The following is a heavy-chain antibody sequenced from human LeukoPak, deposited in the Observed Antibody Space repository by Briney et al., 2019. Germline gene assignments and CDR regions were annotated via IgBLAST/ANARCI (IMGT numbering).Heavy chain of an antibody. D-gene: IGHD3-10*02. V-gene: IGHV3-7*01. CDR2: IKEDGSEK. Sequence: SGGSLRLSCAASGFTLSRNWMSWVRQAPGKGLEWVANIKEDGSEKYYVDSVKGRFTISRDNAKNSLYLQTNSLRAEDTAVYYCAELGITMIGGVWGKGTTVTISS. CDR1: GFTLSRNW. CDR3: AELGITMIGGV. J-gene: IGHJ6*04.